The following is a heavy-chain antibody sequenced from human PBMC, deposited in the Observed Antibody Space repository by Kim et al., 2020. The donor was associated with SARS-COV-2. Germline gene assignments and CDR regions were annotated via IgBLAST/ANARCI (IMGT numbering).Heavy chain of an antibody. Sequence: SETLSLTCTVSGFSITSYHWSWIRQPPGKGLEWIGYISYTGITNYNPSLQSRVTISRDTSKSQFSLRLTSVTGADTAVYYCAREGVNGYSSLDHWGHGNPVTVSS. CDR3: AREGVNGYSSLDH. D-gene: IGHD4-4*01. V-gene: IGHV4-59*01. CDR2: ISYTGIT. CDR1: GFSITSYH. J-gene: IGHJ1*01.